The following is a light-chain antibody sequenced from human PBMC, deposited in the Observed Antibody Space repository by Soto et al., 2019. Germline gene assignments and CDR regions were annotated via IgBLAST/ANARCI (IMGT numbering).Light chain of an antibody. V-gene: IGKV1D-12*01. CDR2: PAS. Sequence: IQMTQSPSFVSASIGDRVTITCRASQGIGSWLAWYQQVPGRAPRLLIFPASPFQSGVSSRFRGSGSGTECTLTITSLQPEDFATYFCLQANNFPVPFGEGTKVEMK. J-gene: IGKJ4*01. CDR3: LQANNFPVP. CDR1: QGIGSW.